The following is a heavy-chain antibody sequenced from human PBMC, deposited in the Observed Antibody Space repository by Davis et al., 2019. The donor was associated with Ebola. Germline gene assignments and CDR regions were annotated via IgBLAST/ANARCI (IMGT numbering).Heavy chain of an antibody. Sequence: ASVKVSCKASGYTFTSYYMHWVRQAPGQGLEWMGIINPSGGSTSYAQKFQGRVTMTRDTSTSTVYMELSSLRSEDTAVYYCARAALPLVGATQSWFDPWGQGTLVTVSS. D-gene: IGHD1-26*01. CDR2: INPSGGST. V-gene: IGHV1-46*01. CDR1: GYTFTSYY. J-gene: IGHJ5*02. CDR3: ARAALPLVGATQSWFDP.